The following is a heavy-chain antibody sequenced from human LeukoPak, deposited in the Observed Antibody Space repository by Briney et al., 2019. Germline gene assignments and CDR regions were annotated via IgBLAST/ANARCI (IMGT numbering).Heavy chain of an antibody. V-gene: IGHV3-48*01. CDR3: ARDWMVRGVITNWFDP. CDR2: ISSSSSTI. D-gene: IGHD3-10*01. Sequence: PGGSLRLSCAASGFTFINLGMTWGRQAPGKGLEWVSYISSSSSTIYYADSVKGRFTISRDNAKNSLYLQMNSLRAEDTAVYYCARDWMVRGVITNWFDPWGQGTLVTVSS. CDR1: GFTFINLG. J-gene: IGHJ5*02.